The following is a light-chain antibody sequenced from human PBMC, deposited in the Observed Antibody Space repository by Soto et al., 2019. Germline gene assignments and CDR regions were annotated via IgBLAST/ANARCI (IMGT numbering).Light chain of an antibody. J-gene: IGLJ3*02. CDR3: CSYAGSSTWV. Sequence: QSALTQPASVSGSPGQSITISCTGTSSDVGSYNLFSWYQQHPGKAPKLMIYEVSKRPSGVSNRFSGSKSGHTASLTISGRQAEDEADYYCCSYAGSSTWVFGGGTELTVL. CDR1: SSDVGSYNL. CDR2: EVS. V-gene: IGLV2-23*02.